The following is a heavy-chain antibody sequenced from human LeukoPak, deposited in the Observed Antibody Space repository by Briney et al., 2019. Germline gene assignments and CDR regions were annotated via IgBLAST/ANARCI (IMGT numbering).Heavy chain of an antibody. CDR2: MNPNSGNT. Sequence: ASVKVSCKASGYTFTSYDINWVRQATGQGLEWMGWMNPNSGNTGYAQKFQGRVTMTRNTSISTAYMELSSLRSEDTAVYYCATVKYDYVWGSYRRYYFDYWGQGTLVTVSS. V-gene: IGHV1-8*01. D-gene: IGHD3-16*02. CDR3: ATVKYDYVWGSYRRYYFDY. CDR1: GYTFTSYD. J-gene: IGHJ4*02.